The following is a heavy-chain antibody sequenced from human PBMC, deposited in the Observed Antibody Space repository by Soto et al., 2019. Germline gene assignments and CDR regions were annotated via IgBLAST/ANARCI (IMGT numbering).Heavy chain of an antibody. J-gene: IGHJ4*02. CDR2: IYYIGTT. Sequence: SETLSLTCTVSDGSVNSGNYYWSWIRQPPGKGLEWIGHIYYIGTTNYNPSLKSRVTISVDTSKNQFSLKVTSVTAADTAVYFCAREEKQLSRYGGDFDYWGQGILVTVSS. D-gene: IGHD3-16*01. V-gene: IGHV4-61*01. CDR1: DGSVNSGNYY. CDR3: AREEKQLSRYGGDFDY.